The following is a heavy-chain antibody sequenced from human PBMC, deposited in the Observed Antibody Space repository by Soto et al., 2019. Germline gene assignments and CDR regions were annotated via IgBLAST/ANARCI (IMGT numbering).Heavy chain of an antibody. J-gene: IGHJ4*02. CDR2: IYYSGGT. V-gene: IGHV4-4*02. Sequence: QVQLQESGPGLVRPSGTLSLTCAVSGDSINSNYCWTWVRQPPGKGLEWIAEIYYSGGTSYNPSLKSRVTRSMDTSNNQFSLTLTSVTAAATAMYYCARDTGWGLGYWGQGTLVTVSS. CDR3: ARDTGWGLGY. D-gene: IGHD6-19*01. CDR1: GDSINSNYC.